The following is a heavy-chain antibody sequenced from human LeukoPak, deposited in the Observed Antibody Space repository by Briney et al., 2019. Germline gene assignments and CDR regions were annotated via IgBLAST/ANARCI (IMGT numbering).Heavy chain of an antibody. CDR1: GFTFSNAW. J-gene: IGHJ4*02. CDR3: TTDGVGVEGATYDN. Sequence: GGSLRLSCAASGFTFSNAWMSWVRQAPGKGLEWVGRIKSKTDGGTTDYAAPVKGRFTISRDDSKNTLYLQMNRLKTEDTAVYYCTTDGVGVEGATYDNWGQGTLVSVSS. D-gene: IGHD1-26*01. CDR2: IKSKTDGGTT. V-gene: IGHV3-15*01.